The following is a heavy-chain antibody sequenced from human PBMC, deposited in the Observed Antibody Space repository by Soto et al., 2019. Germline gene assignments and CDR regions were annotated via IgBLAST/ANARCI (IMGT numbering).Heavy chain of an antibody. CDR1: GYTFTSYA. CDR2: INAGNGNT. D-gene: IGHD3-3*01. J-gene: IGHJ6*02. Sequence: ASLKVSCKASGYTFTSYAMHWVRQAPGQRLEWMGWINAGNGNTKYSQKFQGRVTITRDTSASTAYMELSSLRSEDTAVYYCASRLECHNPHRGCRDYYYYGMDVWGQGTTVTVSS. V-gene: IGHV1-3*01. CDR3: ASRLECHNPHRGCRDYYYYGMDV.